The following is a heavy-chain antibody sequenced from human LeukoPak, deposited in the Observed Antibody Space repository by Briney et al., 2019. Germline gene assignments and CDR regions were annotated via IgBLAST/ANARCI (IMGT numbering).Heavy chain of an antibody. Sequence: GGALRLSCAASGFTFCNYAMSWVRQAPGKGLEWVSAISGSGGTTYYADSVKGRFTISRDNSKNTLFLQMNSLRAEDTAVYYCAKGEEAFDYWGQGTLVTVSS. J-gene: IGHJ4*02. CDR2: ISGSGGTT. CDR3: AKGEEAFDY. CDR1: GFTFCNYA. V-gene: IGHV3-23*01.